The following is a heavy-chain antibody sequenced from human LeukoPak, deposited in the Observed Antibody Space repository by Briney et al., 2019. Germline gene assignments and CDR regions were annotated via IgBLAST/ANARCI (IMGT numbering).Heavy chain of an antibody. V-gene: IGHV3-23*01. CDR3: AKVQSDSSWGYGMDV. J-gene: IGHJ6*02. CDR1: GFTLSSYA. D-gene: IGHD6-13*01. CDR2: ISASGGST. Sequence: GGSLRLSCAASGFTLSSYAMSWVRQAPGKGLEWVSAISASGGSTNYADSAKGRFTIARDISKNTLYVQMNSLRAKDTDVYYCAKVQSDSSWGYGMDVWGQGTTVTVSS.